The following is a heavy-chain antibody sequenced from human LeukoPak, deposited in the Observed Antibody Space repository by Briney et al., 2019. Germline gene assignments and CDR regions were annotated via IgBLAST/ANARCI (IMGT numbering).Heavy chain of an antibody. D-gene: IGHD5-18*01. CDR3: ARGGGYSYGYNPYNWFDP. CDR1: GGSISSYY. V-gene: IGHV4-4*07. CDR2: ISTSGST. J-gene: IGHJ5*02. Sequence: PSETLSLTCTVSGGSISSYYWSWIRQPAGKGLESIGHISTSGSTNYNPSLKSRVTISVDTSKNQFSLKLSSVTAADTAVYYCARGGGYSYGYNPYNWFDPWGQGTLVTVSS.